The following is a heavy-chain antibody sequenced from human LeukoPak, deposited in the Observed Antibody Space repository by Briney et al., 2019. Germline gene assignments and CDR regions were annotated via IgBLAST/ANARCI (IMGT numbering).Heavy chain of an antibody. V-gene: IGHV3-21*01. D-gene: IGHD3-16*02. CDR1: RFTSSSYR. CDR2: ISSSISYI. J-gene: IGHJ4*02. Sequence: GGSLGLSCAASRFTSSSYRMNWVRQAPGKGLGWVSSISSSISYIYYADSVKGRFTISRDNAKNSLLLQMNSLRAEDTAVYCCARAYDYVWGSYRQSFDYWGQGTLVTVSS. CDR3: ARAYDYVWGSYRQSFDY.